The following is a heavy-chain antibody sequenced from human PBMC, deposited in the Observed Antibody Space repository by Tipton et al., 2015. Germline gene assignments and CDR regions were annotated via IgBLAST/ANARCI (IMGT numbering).Heavy chain of an antibody. CDR2: IYTSGRT. V-gene: IGHV4-4*07. CDR1: GGSISNYY. J-gene: IGHJ5*02. CDR3: ARMDILGNWFDP. D-gene: IGHD2-2*03. Sequence: TLSLTCTVSGGSISNYYWSWIRQPAGKGLEWIGRIYTSGRTKDNPSLKSRVTMSLDTSKNQFSLRLSSVTAADTAVYYCARMDILGNWFDPWGQGTLVTVSS.